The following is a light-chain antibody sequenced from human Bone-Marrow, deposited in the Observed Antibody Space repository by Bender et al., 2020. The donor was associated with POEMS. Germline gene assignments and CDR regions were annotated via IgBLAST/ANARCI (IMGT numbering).Light chain of an antibody. CDR1: SSDVGGYNY. Sequence: QSALTQPPSASGSPGQSVTISCTGTSSDVGGYNYVSWYQQHPGKAPKLMIYEVSKRPSGVPDRFSGSKSGNTASLTIFGLQAEDEADYYCSSYSSSSTMWLFGGGTKLTVL. J-gene: IGLJ3*02. CDR2: EVS. CDR3: SSYSSSSTMWL. V-gene: IGLV2-8*01.